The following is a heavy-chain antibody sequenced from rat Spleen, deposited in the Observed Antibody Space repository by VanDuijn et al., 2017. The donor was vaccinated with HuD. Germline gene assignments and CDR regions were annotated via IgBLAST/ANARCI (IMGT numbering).Heavy chain of an antibody. Sequence: EVQLVESGGGLVQPGRSLKLSCVASGFTFSDYNMAWVRQAPKKGLEWVATIIYDGTRAFYRDSVQGRFTISRDNAKSTLYLQMDSLTSEDTATYYCARGSSSYIYGYFDYWGQGVMVTVSS. CDR2: IIYDGTRA. D-gene: IGHD1-2*01. CDR1: GFTFSDYN. V-gene: IGHV5S10*01. CDR3: ARGSSSYIYGYFDY. J-gene: IGHJ2*01.